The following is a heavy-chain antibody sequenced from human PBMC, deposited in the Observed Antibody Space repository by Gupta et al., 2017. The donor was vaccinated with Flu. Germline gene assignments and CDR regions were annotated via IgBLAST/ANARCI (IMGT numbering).Heavy chain of an antibody. CDR3: ARDDVGTSASCYGWTLDD. J-gene: IGHJ4*02. CDR2: ILSDGTIK. Sequence: VRKAPGKGMEWVAVILSDGTIKHDAHSVKGRFTIARDKAENTLDFQMEGLRPEATAVYYCARDDVGTSASCYGWTLDDCGQGTLGTVSS. D-gene: IGHD2-2*01. V-gene: IGHV3-30*03.